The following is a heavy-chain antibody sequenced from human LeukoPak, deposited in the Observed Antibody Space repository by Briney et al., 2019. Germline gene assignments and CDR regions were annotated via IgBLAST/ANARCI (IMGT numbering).Heavy chain of an antibody. J-gene: IGHJ4*02. Sequence: GGSLRLSRAASGFNVSSNYMTWLRQAPGKGLEWVSLIYGADAAYYAESVRGRFMISRDNLKNTLFLQMNSLRVEDTALYYCVTSTGQQFIPYDYWGQGTHVTVSS. D-gene: IGHD6-13*01. CDR2: IYGADAA. CDR1: GFNVSSNY. V-gene: IGHV3-66*02. CDR3: VTSTGQQFIPYDY.